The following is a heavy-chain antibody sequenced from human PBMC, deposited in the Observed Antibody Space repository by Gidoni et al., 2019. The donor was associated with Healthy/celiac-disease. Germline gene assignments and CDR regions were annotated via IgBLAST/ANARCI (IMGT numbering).Heavy chain of an antibody. J-gene: IGHJ6*02. CDR1: GFTFSSYS. CDR3: ARDQVKLWFGELYYYGMDV. V-gene: IGHV3-48*02. CDR2: ISSSSSTI. Sequence: EVQLVESGGGLVQPGGSLRLSCAASGFTFSSYSMNWVRQAPGKGLEWVSYISSSSSTIYYADSVKGRFTISRDNAKNSLYLQMNSLRDEDTAVYYCARDQVKLWFGELYYYGMDVWGQGTTVTVSS. D-gene: IGHD3-10*01.